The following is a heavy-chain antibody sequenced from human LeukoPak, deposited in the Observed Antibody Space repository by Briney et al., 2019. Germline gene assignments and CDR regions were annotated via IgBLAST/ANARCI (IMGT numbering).Heavy chain of an antibody. D-gene: IGHD6-19*01. CDR2: ISPYNGNT. V-gene: IGHV1-18*01. CDR3: ARKEAVAGLFDY. Sequence: ASVKVSCKASGYTFTKYAISWVRQAPGQGLEWMGWISPYNGNTNYAQKLQGRVTMTTDTSTSTAYMELRSLRSDDTAVYYCARKEAVAGLFDYWGQGTLVTVSS. J-gene: IGHJ4*02. CDR1: GYTFTKYA.